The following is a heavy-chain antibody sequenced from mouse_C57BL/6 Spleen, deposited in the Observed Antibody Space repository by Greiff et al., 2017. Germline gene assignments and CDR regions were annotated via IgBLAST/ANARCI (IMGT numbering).Heavy chain of an antibody. J-gene: IGHJ2*01. CDR1: GYAFSSSW. CDR2: IYPGDGDT. D-gene: IGHD1-1*01. V-gene: IGHV1-82*01. Sequence: VQLQQSGPELVKPGASVKISCKASGYAFSSSWMHWVKQRPGKGLEWIGRIYPGDGDTNYNGKFKGKATLTADKSSSTAYMQLSSLTSEDSAVYFCAREGFIPFGGWGQGATLT. CDR3: AREGFIPFGG.